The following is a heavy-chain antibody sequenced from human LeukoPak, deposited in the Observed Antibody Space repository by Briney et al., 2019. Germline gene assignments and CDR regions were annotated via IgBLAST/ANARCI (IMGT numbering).Heavy chain of an antibody. CDR1: GSIFTSYW. D-gene: IGHD6-19*01. J-gene: IGHJ5*02. CDR3: ACQDSSGWLDP. V-gene: IGHV5-51*01. CDR2: IYPGDSDT. Sequence: GESLRISCKGSGSIFTSYWIGWVRQMPGKGLGWMGIIYPGDSDTRYSPSFQGQVTISADKSISTAYLQWSSLKASDTAMYYCACQDSSGWLDPWGQGTLVTVSS.